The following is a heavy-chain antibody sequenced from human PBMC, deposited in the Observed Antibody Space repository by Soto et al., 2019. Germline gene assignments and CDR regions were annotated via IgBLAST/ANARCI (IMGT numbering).Heavy chain of an antibody. Sequence: PGGSLRLSCAASGFTFGSYSMNWVRQAPGKGLEWVSSISSSSSYIYYADSVKGRFTISRDNAKNSLYLQMNSLRAEDTAVYYCARNSYDSRGYYPGGTDVWGQGTTVTVSS. D-gene: IGHD3-22*01. CDR3: ARNSYDSRGYYPGGTDV. V-gene: IGHV3-21*01. CDR2: ISSSSSYI. CDR1: GFTFGSYS. J-gene: IGHJ6*02.